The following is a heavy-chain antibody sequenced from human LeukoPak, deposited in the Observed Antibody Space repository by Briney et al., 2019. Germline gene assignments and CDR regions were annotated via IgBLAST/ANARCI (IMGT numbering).Heavy chain of an antibody. V-gene: IGHV1-8*01. CDR2: MNPISGNA. D-gene: IGHD3-10*01. CDR3: ARDKGGSGSYTYYYYYMDV. CDR1: GYTFTSYD. Sequence: ASVKVSCKASGYTFTSYDINWVRQATGQGLEWMGWMNPISGNAGHAQKFQGRVTMTRDTSISTAYMELSSLRSEDTAVYYCARDKGGSGSYTYYYYYMDVWGKGTTVTISS. J-gene: IGHJ6*03.